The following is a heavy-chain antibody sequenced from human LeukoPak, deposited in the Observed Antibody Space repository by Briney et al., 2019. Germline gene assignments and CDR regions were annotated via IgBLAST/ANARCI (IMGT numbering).Heavy chain of an antibody. Sequence: GGSLRLSCAASGFTFGDYYMTWIRQAPGKGLEWLSYISGSSSNTNYADSVQGRFTISRDNDKNSLYLQMNSLRAEDTALYYCARAPFYYDSSGYPYFDGWGQGTLVTVSS. V-gene: IGHV3-11*05. CDR3: ARAPFYYDSSGYPYFDG. D-gene: IGHD3-22*01. CDR1: GFTFGDYY. CDR2: ISGSSSNT. J-gene: IGHJ4*02.